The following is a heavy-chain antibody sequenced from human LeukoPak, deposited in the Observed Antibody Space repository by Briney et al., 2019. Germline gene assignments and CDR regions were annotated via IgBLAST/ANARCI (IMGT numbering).Heavy chain of an antibody. Sequence: ASVKVSCKASGYTFTSYYMHWVRQAPGQGLEWMGRIIPILGIANYAQKFQGRVTITADKSTSTAYMELSSLRSEDTAVYYCARDGYYDGSGYNPGPKIDYWGQGTLVTVSS. CDR1: GYTFTSYY. CDR3: ARDGYYDGSGYNPGPKIDY. V-gene: IGHV1-69*04. CDR2: IIPILGIA. D-gene: IGHD3-22*01. J-gene: IGHJ4*02.